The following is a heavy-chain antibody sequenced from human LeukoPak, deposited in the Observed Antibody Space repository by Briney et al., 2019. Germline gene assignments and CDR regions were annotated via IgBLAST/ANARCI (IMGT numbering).Heavy chain of an antibody. D-gene: IGHD3-10*01. CDR3: AKDIRNDRFGGPGKY. CDR2: ISYDGSDK. V-gene: IGHV3-30*18. CDR1: GFTFSTYA. J-gene: IGHJ4*02. Sequence: GGSLRLSCVVSGFTFSTYAMHWVRQAPGKGLEWVAIISYDGSDKYYADSVKGRFTISRDNSKNTLYLQMNSLRAEDTTVYYCAKDIRNDRFGGPGKYWGQGTLVTVSS.